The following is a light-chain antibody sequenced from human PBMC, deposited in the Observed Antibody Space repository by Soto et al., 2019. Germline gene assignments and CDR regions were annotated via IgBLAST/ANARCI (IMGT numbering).Light chain of an antibody. J-gene: IGLJ2*01. CDR1: SSDVGGYNY. CDR3: CSYAGSQTVV. Sequence: QAVVTQPRSVSGSPGQSVTISCTGTSSDVGGYNYVSWYQQHPGKAPKLMIYDVSKRPSGVPDRFSGSKSGNTASLTISGLQAEDEADYYCCSYAGSQTVVFGGGTKLTVL. CDR2: DVS. V-gene: IGLV2-11*01.